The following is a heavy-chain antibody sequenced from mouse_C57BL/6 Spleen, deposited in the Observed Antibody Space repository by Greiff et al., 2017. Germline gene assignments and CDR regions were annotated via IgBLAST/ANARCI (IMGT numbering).Heavy chain of an antibody. CDR1: GFTFSDYY. Sequence: EVHLVESEGGLVQPGSSMKLSCTASGFTFSDYYMAWVRQVPEKGLEWVANINYDGSSTYYLDSLKSRFIISRDNAKNILYLQMSSLKSEDTATYYCARATVVPPWFAYWGQGTLVTVSA. V-gene: IGHV5-16*01. CDR2: INYDGSST. D-gene: IGHD1-1*01. CDR3: ARATVVPPWFAY. J-gene: IGHJ3*01.